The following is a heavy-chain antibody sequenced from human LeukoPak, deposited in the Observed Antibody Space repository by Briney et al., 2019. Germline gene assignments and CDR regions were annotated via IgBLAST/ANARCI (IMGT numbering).Heavy chain of an antibody. J-gene: IGHJ6*03. V-gene: IGHV4-39*07. CDR2: IYYSGST. Sequence: SETLSLTCNVSGASISNSTYYWGWIRQPPGKGLEWIGSIYYSGSTYCKPSLKSRLTISVDTSKNQFSPNLSSVTAADTAVYYCARVGCSGGSCYRLRYYMDVWGKGTTVTVSS. CDR3: ARVGCSGGSCYRLRYYMDV. CDR1: GASISNSTYY. D-gene: IGHD2-15*01.